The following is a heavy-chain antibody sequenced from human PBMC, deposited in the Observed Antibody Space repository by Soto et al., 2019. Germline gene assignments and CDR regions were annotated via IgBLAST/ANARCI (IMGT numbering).Heavy chain of an antibody. D-gene: IGHD1-7*01. Sequence: LSLTCTFSGGSISSGGYYWSWIRQHPGKGLEWIGYIYYSGSTYYNPSLKSRVTISVDTSKNQFSLKLSSVTAADTAVYYCARVSWNYVGHYYYGMDVWGQGTTVTVSS. CDR2: IYYSGST. CDR3: ARVSWNYVGHYYYGMDV. CDR1: GGSISSGGYY. J-gene: IGHJ6*02. V-gene: IGHV4-31*03.